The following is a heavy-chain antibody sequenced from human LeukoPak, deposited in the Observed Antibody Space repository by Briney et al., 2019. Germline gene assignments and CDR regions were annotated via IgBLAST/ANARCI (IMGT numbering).Heavy chain of an antibody. D-gene: IGHD1-26*01. Sequence: KTSETLSLTCTVSGGSISSSSYYWGWIRQPPGKGLEWIGSIYYSGSTYYNPSLKSRVTISVDTSKNQFSPKLSSVTAADTAVYYCARQPLYSGSYPPADYWGQGTLVTVSS. CDR2: IYYSGST. V-gene: IGHV4-39*01. CDR3: ARQPLYSGSYPPADY. CDR1: GGSISSSSYY. J-gene: IGHJ4*02.